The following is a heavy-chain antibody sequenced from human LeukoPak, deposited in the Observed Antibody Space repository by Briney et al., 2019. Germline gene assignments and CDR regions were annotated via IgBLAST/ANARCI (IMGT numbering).Heavy chain of an antibody. D-gene: IGHD3-16*01. J-gene: IGHJ4*02. CDR1: GGSISSYY. CDR2: IYYSGST. Sequence: SETLSLTCTVSGGSISSYYWSWIRQPPGKGLEWIGYIYYSGSTNYNPSLKSRVTISVDTSKNQFSLKLSSVTAADTAVYYCARSFRGGESINYFDHWGQGTLVTVSS. CDR3: ARSFRGGESINYFDH. V-gene: IGHV4-59*01.